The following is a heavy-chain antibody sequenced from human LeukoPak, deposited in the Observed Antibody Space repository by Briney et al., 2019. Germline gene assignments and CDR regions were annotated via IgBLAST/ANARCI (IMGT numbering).Heavy chain of an antibody. Sequence: GGSLRLSCAASGFTFSDYYMSWIRQAPGKGLEWVSYISSSGSTIYYADSVKGRFTISRDNAKNSLYLQMNSLRAEDMALYYCAKGITIFGVVIISDAFDIWGQGTMVTVSS. CDR1: GFTFSDYY. D-gene: IGHD3-3*01. CDR3: AKGITIFGVVIISDAFDI. V-gene: IGHV3-11*01. J-gene: IGHJ3*02. CDR2: ISSSGSTI.